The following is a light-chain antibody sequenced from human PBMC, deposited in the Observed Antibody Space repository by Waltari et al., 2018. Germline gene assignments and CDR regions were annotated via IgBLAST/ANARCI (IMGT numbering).Light chain of an antibody. CDR1: QSVVYSSNNKNY. J-gene: IGKJ2*01. Sequence: DIVMTQSPDPLAVSLGERATINCKSSQSVVYSSNNKNYLAWYQQKPGQPPMLLIYWASTRESGVPDRFSGSGSGTDFTLTISSLQAEDVAVYYCQQYYSTPYTFGQGTKLEIK. CDR3: QQYYSTPYT. V-gene: IGKV4-1*01. CDR2: WAS.